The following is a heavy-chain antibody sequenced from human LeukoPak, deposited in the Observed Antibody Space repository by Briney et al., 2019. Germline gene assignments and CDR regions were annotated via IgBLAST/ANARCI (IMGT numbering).Heavy chain of an antibody. J-gene: IGHJ6*02. V-gene: IGHV3-33*01. Sequence: ALRLSCAASGFTFSSYGMHWVRQAPGKGLEWVAVIWYDGSNKYYADPVKGRFTISRDNSKNTLYLQMNSLRAEDTAVYYCARDHAPIYDFWSGYYRGYYYYGMDVWGQGTTVTVSS. D-gene: IGHD3-3*01. CDR1: GFTFSSYG. CDR2: IWYDGSNK. CDR3: ARDHAPIYDFWSGYYRGYYYYGMDV.